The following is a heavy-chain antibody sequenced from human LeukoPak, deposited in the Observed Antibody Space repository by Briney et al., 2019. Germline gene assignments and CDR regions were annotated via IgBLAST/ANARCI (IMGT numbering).Heavy chain of an antibody. V-gene: IGHV3-30*18. J-gene: IGHJ4*02. CDR3: AKDLVAAAGTTFDY. CDR1: GFTFSSYG. CDR2: ISYDGSNK. D-gene: IGHD6-13*01. Sequence: GGSLRLSRAASGFTFSSYGMHWVRQAPGKGLEWVAVISYDGSNKYYADSVKGRFTISRDNSKNTLYLQMNSLRAEDTAVYYCAKDLVAAAGTTFDYWGQGTLVTVSS.